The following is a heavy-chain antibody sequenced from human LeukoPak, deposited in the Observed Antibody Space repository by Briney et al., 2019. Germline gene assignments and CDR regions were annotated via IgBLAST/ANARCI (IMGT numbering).Heavy chain of an antibody. V-gene: IGHV4-59*01. J-gene: IGHJ4*02. CDR2: IYYSGST. Sequence: SETLSLTCTVSGGSLSSYYWSWIRQPPGKGLEWIGYIYYSGSTSYNPSLKSRVTISVDTSKSQFSLKLSSVTAADTALYYCARDLRGSSCYDYWGQATLVTVSS. D-gene: IGHD2-2*01. CDR3: ARDLRGSSCYDY. CDR1: GGSLSSYY.